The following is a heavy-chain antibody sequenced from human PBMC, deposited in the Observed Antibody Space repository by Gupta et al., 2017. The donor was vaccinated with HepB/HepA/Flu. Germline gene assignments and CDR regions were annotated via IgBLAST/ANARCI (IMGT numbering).Heavy chain of an antibody. Sequence: QVQLQESGPGLVQPSETLSLTCIVSGGSVSSGFDYWSWVRQPPGKGLEWIGNIYYIGTTDYNPSLKSRVTISVDTSKNQFSLRLRYVTAADTAVYYCARNRTTAGWFDPWGQGTLVTVSS. CDR2: IYYIGTT. CDR3: ARNRTTAGWFDP. CDR1: GGSVSSGFDY. J-gene: IGHJ5*02. V-gene: IGHV4-61*01. D-gene: IGHD6-25*01.